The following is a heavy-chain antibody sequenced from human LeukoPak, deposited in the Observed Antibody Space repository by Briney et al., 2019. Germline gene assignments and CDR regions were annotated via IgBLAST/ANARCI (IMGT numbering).Heavy chain of an antibody. CDR2: IYHSGST. V-gene: IGHV4-30-2*01. D-gene: IGHD2-21*02. J-gene: IGHJ6*02. CDR1: GGSISSGGYS. Sequence: SQTLSLTCAVSGGSISSGGYSWSWIRQPPGKGLEWIGYIYHSGSTYYNPSLKSRVTISVDRSKNQFPLKLSSVTAADTAVYYCARGDPSGMDVWGQGTTVTVSS. CDR3: ARGDPSGMDV.